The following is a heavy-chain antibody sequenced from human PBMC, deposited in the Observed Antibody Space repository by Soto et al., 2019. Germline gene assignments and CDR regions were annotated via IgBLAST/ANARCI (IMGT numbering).Heavy chain of an antibody. V-gene: IGHV4-34*01. D-gene: IGHD3-16*02. CDR3: ARGRWGYDYVWGSYRPCDY. Sequence: QVQLQQWGAGLLKPSETLSLTCAVYGGSFSGYYWSWIRQPPGKGLEWIGEINHSGSTNYNPSLTGRVTISVDMAETQFSLRLSSVTAAATAVYYCARGRWGYDYVWGSYRPCDYWGQGTLVTVSS. CDR1: GGSFSGYY. J-gene: IGHJ4*02. CDR2: INHSGST.